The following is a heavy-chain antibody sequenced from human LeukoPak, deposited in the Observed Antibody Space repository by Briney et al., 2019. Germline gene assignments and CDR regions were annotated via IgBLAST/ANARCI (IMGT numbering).Heavy chain of an antibody. J-gene: IGHJ4*02. CDR2: IYDSETT. V-gene: IGHV4-59*11. CDR1: GASMSNHY. CDR3: ATRPAGTTWYGVFDY. D-gene: IGHD6-13*01. Sequence: SETLSLTCTDSGASMSNHYWSWIRQPPGTGLEWIGYIYDSETTNYNPSLKSRVTMSVDTSKSQFSLRLSSVTAADTALYYCATRPAGTTWYGVFDYWSRGTLVTVSS.